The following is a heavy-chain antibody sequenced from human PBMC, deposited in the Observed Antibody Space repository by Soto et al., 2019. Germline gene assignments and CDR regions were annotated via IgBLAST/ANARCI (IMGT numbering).Heavy chain of an antibody. Sequence: QVQLVQSGAVVKRPGASVKVSCTASGYTFTSYHIHWVRQVPGQGFGWMAIINPIGGYTTYAQKFQGRLSVTGDTSTSTVYMDLSGLSSEDTAVYYCARLGVYGESLGGYWGQGTLVAVSS. CDR3: ARLGVYGESLGGY. D-gene: IGHD3-16*01. CDR1: GYTFTSYH. CDR2: INPIGGYT. V-gene: IGHV1-46*01. J-gene: IGHJ4*02.